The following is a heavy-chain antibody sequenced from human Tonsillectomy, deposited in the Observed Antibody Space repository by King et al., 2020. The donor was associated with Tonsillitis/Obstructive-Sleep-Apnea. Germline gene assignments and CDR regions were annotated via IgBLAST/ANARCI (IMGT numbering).Heavy chain of an antibody. D-gene: IGHD1-26*01. V-gene: IGHV3-48*03. Sequence: VQLVESGGGLVQPGGSLRLSCAASGFTFSSYEMNWVRQAPGKGLEWVSYISSSGSTIYYADSVKGRFTISRDNAKNSLYLQMNSLRAEDMAVYYCARDWSGSYYYYYYYMDVWGKGTTVTVSS. CDR3: ARDWSGSYYYYYYYMDV. CDR2: ISSSGSTI. CDR1: GFTFSSYE. J-gene: IGHJ6*03.